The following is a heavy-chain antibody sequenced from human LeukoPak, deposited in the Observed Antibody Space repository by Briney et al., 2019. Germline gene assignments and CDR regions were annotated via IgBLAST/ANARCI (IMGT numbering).Heavy chain of an antibody. CDR1: VYTFTSYG. V-gene: IGHV1-18*01. CDR2: ISAYNGNT. Sequence: ASVKVSCKASVYTFTSYGISWVRQAPGQGLEWMGWISAYNGNTNYAQKLQGRVTLTTDTSTSTAYMELRSLRSDDTAVYYCARGGGSYGDYSLWLGYWGQGTLVTVSS. D-gene: IGHD4-17*01. J-gene: IGHJ4*02. CDR3: ARGGGSYGDYSLWLGY.